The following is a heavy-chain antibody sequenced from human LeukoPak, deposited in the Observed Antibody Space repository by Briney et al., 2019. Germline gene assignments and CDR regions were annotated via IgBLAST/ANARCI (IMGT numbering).Heavy chain of an antibody. CDR2: IYYSGST. D-gene: IGHD6-13*01. CDR1: GGSISSSSYY. CDR3: ARDRNKVEQQLVPAFDI. Sequence: PSETLSLTCTVSGGSISSSSYYWGWIRQPPGKGLEWIGSIYYSGSTNYNPFLKGRVTISVDKSKNQFSLKLSSVTAADTAVYYCARDRNKVEQQLVPAFDIWGQGTMVTVSS. V-gene: IGHV4-39*07. J-gene: IGHJ3*02.